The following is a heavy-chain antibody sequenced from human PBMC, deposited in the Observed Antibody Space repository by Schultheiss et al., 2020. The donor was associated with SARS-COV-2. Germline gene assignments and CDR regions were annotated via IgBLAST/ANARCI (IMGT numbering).Heavy chain of an antibody. CDR3: ARRDSSGSRPDFDY. Sequence: SCAVSGGSISSSNWWSWVRQPPGKGLEWIGEINHSGSTNYNPSLKSRVTISVDTSKHQFSLRLRSATAADTAVYYCARRDSSGSRPDFDYWGQGTLVTVSS. V-gene: IGHV4-4*02. CDR1: GGSISSSNW. CDR2: INHSGST. D-gene: IGHD6-19*01. J-gene: IGHJ4*02.